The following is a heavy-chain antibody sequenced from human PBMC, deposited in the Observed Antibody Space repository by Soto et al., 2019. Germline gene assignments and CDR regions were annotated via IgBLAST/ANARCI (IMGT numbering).Heavy chain of an antibody. CDR1: AGTFNNHS. V-gene: IGHV1-69*02. CDR3: VIDLGYFDF. Sequence: QVQLVQSGTEVKKPGSSVAVSCQASAGTFNNHSLSWVRQAPGQGLEWMGRSIPILGRADYSQKFQGRLTLTVDKSTSTADMELNSLTSEDTAVYYCVIDLGYFDFWGQGTLVTVSS. J-gene: IGHJ4*02. CDR2: SIPILGRA. D-gene: IGHD2-15*01.